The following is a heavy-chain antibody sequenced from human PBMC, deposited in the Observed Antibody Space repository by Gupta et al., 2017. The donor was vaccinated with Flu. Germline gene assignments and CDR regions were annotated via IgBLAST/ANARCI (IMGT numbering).Heavy chain of an antibody. CDR3: AGNIVVVVAATPYAFDI. CDR2: IYYSGST. CDR1: GCSISSSSSY. Sequence: QLQLQESGTGLVKPSETLSLPCTVSGCSISSSSSYWGLISHPPGTGLEWIGSIYYSGSTYDHPSLKSRVNISVDTSKNKFSLKLSSVTAADTAVYYCAGNIVVVVAATPYAFDIWGQGTMGTVSS. D-gene: IGHD2-15*01. V-gene: IGHV4-39*01. J-gene: IGHJ3*02.